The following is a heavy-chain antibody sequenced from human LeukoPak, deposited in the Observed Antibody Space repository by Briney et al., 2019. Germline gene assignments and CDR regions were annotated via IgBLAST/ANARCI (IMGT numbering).Heavy chain of an antibody. CDR2: INEDGSET. J-gene: IGHJ4*02. Sequence: GGSLRLSCAASGFIFSNNWMSWVRQAPGKGLEWVARINEDGSETQYVDAVKGRFSISRDNAKNSLYLQMSSLRVEDTALYCCSKDFGGYWGQGTLVTVSS. CDR1: GFIFSNNW. CDR3: SKDFGGY. D-gene: IGHD3-3*01. V-gene: IGHV3-7*01.